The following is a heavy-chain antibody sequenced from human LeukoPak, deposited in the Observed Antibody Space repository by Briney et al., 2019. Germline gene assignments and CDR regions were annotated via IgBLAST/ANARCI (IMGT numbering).Heavy chain of an antibody. J-gene: IGHJ4*02. CDR3: AKVAKYYYGSETYYSFEH. Sequence: GESLRLSCAASGFTFTTYWMSWVRQAPGKGLEGVANIHQDGTEKYYVDSVKGRFTISRDNAKNSLYLQMTSLRVEDTAVYYCAKVAKYYYGSETYYSFEHWGQGAPVTASS. CDR1: GFTFTTYW. V-gene: IGHV3-7*01. D-gene: IGHD3-10*01. CDR2: IHQDGTEK.